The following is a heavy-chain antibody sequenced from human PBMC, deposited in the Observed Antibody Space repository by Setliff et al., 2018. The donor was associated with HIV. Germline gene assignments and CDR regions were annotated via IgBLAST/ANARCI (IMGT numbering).Heavy chain of an antibody. J-gene: IGHJ6*02. CDR3: ARHVDGGLWDAYYYYGLDV. Sequence: SETLSLTCSVSGGSVSDSNVYWNWIRQSPGKGLEWIGNIYYDGSAYYNPSLKSRVTILIDTSTNQFSLKLSSVTASDTAVYYCARHVDGGLWDAYYYYGLDVWGQWTAVTV. CDR1: GGSVSDSNVY. V-gene: IGHV4-39*01. CDR2: IYYDGSA. D-gene: IGHD3-16*01.